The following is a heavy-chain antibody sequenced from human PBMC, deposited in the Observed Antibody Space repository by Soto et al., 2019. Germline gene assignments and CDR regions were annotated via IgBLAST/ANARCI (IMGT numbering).Heavy chain of an antibody. CDR1: GGTFSSYA. D-gene: IGHD3-10*01. V-gene: IGHV1-69*06. J-gene: IGHJ6*02. Sequence: SVKVSCKASGGTFSSYAISWVRQAPGQGLEWMGEIIPIFGTANYAQKFQGRVTITADTSISTAYMELSSLGSEDTAVYYCATDYGSGSTSLYGIDVWGQGTTVTVSS. CDR2: IIPIFGTA. CDR3: ATDYGSGSTSLYGIDV.